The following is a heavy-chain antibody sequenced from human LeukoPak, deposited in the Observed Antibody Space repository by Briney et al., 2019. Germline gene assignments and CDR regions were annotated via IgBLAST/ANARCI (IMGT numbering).Heavy chain of an antibody. Sequence: SETLSLTCAVYGGSFSGYYWSWIRQPPGKGLEWIGEINHSGSTNYNPSLKSRVTISVDTSKNQFSLKLSSVTAADTAVYYCARRKKERSGWNWFDPWGQGTLVTVSS. CDR2: INHSGST. D-gene: IGHD6-19*01. V-gene: IGHV4-34*01. J-gene: IGHJ5*02. CDR1: GGSFSGYY. CDR3: ARRKKERSGWNWFDP.